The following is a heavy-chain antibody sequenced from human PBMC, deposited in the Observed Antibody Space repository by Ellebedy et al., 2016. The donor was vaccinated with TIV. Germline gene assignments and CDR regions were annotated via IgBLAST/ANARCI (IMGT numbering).Heavy chain of an antibody. D-gene: IGHD6-19*01. CDR2: ISSSSSYI. J-gene: IGHJ4*02. CDR3: ASRPPSSGWYHDY. CDR1: GFTFSSYS. V-gene: IGHV3-21*01. Sequence: GESLKISCAASGFTFSSYSMNWVRQAPGKGLEWVSSISSSSSYIYYADSVKGRFTISRDNAKNSLYLQMNSLRAEDTAVYYCASRPPSSGWYHDYWGQGTLVTVSS.